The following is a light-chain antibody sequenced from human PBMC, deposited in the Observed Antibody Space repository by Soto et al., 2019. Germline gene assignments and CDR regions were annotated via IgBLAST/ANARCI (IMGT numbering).Light chain of an antibody. CDR2: DAS. CDR1: QSISSW. J-gene: IGKJ1*01. V-gene: IGKV1-5*01. CDR3: QQYNDYSWT. Sequence: DIQMTQSPSTLSASVGDRVTITCRASQSISSWLAWYQQKPGKAPKLLIYDASSLESGVPSRFSGSGSGTEFTLTISSLQPDDVAIYYCQQYNDYSWTFGQGTKVDLK.